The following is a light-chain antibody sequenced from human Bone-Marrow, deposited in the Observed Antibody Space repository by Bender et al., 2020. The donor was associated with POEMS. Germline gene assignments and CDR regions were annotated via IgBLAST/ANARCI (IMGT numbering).Light chain of an antibody. V-gene: IGLV1-44*01. CDR3: SSYAVINNLV. CDR1: SSNIGAHA. CDR2: SSH. Sequence: QSVLTQPPSASGTPGQRVTISCSGGSSNIGAHAVNWYQHLPGTAPKLLIYSSHRRPSEVPDRFSGSRSGTSASLAISGLQSEDEADYYCSSYAVINNLVFGGGTKLTVL. J-gene: IGLJ2*01.